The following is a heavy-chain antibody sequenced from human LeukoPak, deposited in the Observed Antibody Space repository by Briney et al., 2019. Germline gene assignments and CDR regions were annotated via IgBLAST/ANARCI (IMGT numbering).Heavy chain of an antibody. CDR1: GYTFTSYG. J-gene: IGHJ6*03. CDR3: ARARYETRIWPKSRYDYYHYMDV. V-gene: IGHV1-3*03. D-gene: IGHD3-3*01. Sequence: ASVKVSCKASGYTFTSYGISWVRQAPGQRLEWMGWINAGNGNTKYSQEFQDRVTITRDTSASTAYMELSSLRSEDMAVYYCARARYETRIWPKSRYDYYHYMDVWAKGPRSPSP. CDR2: INAGNGNT.